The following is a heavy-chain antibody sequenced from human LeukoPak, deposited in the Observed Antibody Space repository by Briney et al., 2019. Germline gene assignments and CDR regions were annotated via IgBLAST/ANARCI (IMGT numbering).Heavy chain of an antibody. CDR1: GFTFSSYS. Sequence: GGSLRLSCAASGFTFSSYSMNWVRQAPGKGLEWVATIKQDGTEKYYVDSVKGRFTISRDNAQNSLYLQMNSLRPEDTAVYYCASGQGSNPDYWGQGTLVTVSS. D-gene: IGHD2-2*01. V-gene: IGHV3-7*01. CDR3: ASGQGSNPDY. CDR2: IKQDGTEK. J-gene: IGHJ4*02.